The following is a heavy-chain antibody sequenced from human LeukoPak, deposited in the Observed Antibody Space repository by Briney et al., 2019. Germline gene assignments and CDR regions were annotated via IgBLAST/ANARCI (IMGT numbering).Heavy chain of an antibody. CDR3: ARGDAVRPVYFDY. V-gene: IGHV3-48*04. Sequence: GGSLRLSCAASGFTFSSYSMNWVRQAPGKGLEWVSYISSSSSTIYYADSVKGRFTISRDNAKNSLYLQMNSLRAEDTAVYYCARGDAVRPVYFDYWGQGTLVTVSS. CDR2: ISSSSSTI. CDR1: GFTFSSYS. J-gene: IGHJ4*02. D-gene: IGHD6-19*01.